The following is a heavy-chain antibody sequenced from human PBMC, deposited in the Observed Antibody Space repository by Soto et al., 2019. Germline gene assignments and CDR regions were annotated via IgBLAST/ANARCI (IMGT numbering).Heavy chain of an antibody. CDR1: GFTFSSYA. D-gene: IGHD5-18*01. CDR2: ISGSGGST. CDR3: APRGYSYGFFDY. Sequence: GGSLRLSCAASGFTFSSYAMSWVRQAPGKGLEWVSAISGSGGSTYYADSVKGRFTISRDNSKNTLYLQMNSLRAEDTAVYYCAPRGYSYGFFDYWGQGTLVTVSS. V-gene: IGHV3-23*01. J-gene: IGHJ4*02.